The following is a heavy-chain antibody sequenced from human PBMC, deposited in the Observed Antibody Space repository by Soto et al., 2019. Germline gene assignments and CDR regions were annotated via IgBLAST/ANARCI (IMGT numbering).Heavy chain of an antibody. J-gene: IGHJ4*02. CDR1: GFSFSNYA. CDR2: INSDGTTT. D-gene: IGHD1-1*01. CDR3: VCCRATKSYYVH. V-gene: IGHV3-64D*08. Sequence: GGSLRLSCSASGFSFSNYAMHWVRQAPGKGLESVSAINSDGTTTYYADSVKDRFTISRDNSKNTLYLQMNSLRTEDTAVYYCVCCRATKSYYVHWGRGIXVTVSS.